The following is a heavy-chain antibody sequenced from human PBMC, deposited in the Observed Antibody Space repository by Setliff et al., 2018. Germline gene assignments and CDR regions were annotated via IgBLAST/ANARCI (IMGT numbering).Heavy chain of an antibody. CDR1: GGTFRSYA. CDR3: ARGKDYGDYGR. CDR2: IIPILGIA. D-gene: IGHD4-17*01. Sequence: SVKVSCKASGGTFRSYAISWVRQAPGQGLEWMGGIIPILGIANYAQKFQGRVTITADKSTSTAYMELSSLRSEDTAVYYCARGKDYGDYGRWGQGTLVTVSS. V-gene: IGHV1-69*10. J-gene: IGHJ4*02.